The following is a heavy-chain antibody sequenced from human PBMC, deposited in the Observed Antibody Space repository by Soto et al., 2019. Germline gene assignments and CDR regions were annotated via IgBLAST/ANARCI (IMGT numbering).Heavy chain of an antibody. J-gene: IGHJ4*02. V-gene: IGHV1-18*01. CDR1: GYTFTSYG. D-gene: IGHD3-22*01. CDR3: ARSDYYDSSGYLVYFDY. CDR2: ISAYNGNT. Sequence: GASVKVSCKASGYTFTSYGISWVRQAPGQGLEWMGWISAYNGNTNYAQKLQGRVTMTTDTSTSTAYMELRSLRSDDTAVYYCARSDYYDSSGYLVYFDYWGQGTLVTVSS.